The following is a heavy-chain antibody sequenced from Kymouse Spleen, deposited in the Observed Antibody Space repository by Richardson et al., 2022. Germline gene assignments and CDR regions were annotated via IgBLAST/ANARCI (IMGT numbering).Heavy chain of an antibody. CDR3: ARDARLLWFGETHYYYYGMDV. D-gene: IGHD3-10*01. CDR2: IYYSGST. J-gene: IGHJ6*02. V-gene: IGHV4-31*03. Sequence: QVQLQESGPGLVKPSQTLSLTCTVSGGSISSGGYYWSWIRQHPGKGLEWIGYIYYSGSTYYNPSLKSRVTISVDTSKNQFSLKLSSVTAADTAVYYCARDARLLWFGETHYYYYGMDVWGQGTTVTVSS. CDR1: GGSISSGGYY.